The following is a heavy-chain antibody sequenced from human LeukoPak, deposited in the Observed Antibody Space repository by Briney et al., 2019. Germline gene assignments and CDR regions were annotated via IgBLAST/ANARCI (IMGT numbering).Heavy chain of an antibody. D-gene: IGHD3-22*01. CDR3: ARVDYDSSGYFLPAQQ. Sequence: GASVKVSCKASRYTFTGYYMHWVRQAPGQGLEWMGWINPNSGGTNYAQKFQGRVTMTRDTSISTAYMELSRLRSDDTAVYYCARVDYDSSGYFLPAQQWGQGTLVTVSS. CDR2: INPNSGGT. V-gene: IGHV1-2*02. J-gene: IGHJ1*01. CDR1: RYTFTGYY.